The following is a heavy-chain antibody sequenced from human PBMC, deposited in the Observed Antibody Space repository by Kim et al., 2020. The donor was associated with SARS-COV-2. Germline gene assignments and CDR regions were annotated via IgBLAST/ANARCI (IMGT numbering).Heavy chain of an antibody. V-gene: IGHV3-9*01. CDR1: GFTFDDYA. J-gene: IGHJ6*02. CDR2: ISWNSGTT. CDR3: VKGGGYDILPGLGHHFGMDV. D-gene: IGHD3-9*01. Sequence: GGSLILSCAASGFTFDDYAMHWVRQAPGKGLEWVSGISWNSGTTAYADSVKGRFTISRDNAKNSLHLQMNSLRPEDTALYYCVKGGGYDILPGLGHHFGMDVWGQGTTVTVSS.